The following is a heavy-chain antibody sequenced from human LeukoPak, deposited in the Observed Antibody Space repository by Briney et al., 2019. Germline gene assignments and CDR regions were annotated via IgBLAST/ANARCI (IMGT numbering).Heavy chain of an antibody. D-gene: IGHD3-22*01. CDR2: INAGNGNT. V-gene: IGHV1-3*01. Sequence: ASVKVSCKASGYTFTSYAMHWVRQAPGQRLEWMGWINAGNGNTKYSQKFQGRVTITRDTSASTAYMELSSQRSEDTAVYYCARAPPPYYYDSSGSFDYWGQGTLVTVSS. CDR1: GYTFTSYA. CDR3: ARAPPPYYYDSSGSFDY. J-gene: IGHJ4*02.